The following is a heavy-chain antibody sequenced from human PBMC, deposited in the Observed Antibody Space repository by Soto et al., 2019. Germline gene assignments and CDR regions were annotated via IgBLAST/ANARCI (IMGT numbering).Heavy chain of an antibody. J-gene: IGHJ6*02. D-gene: IGHD3-3*02. CDR1: GFTFSSYA. CDR3: AKDRIFGVVKTSSDGMDV. V-gene: IGHV3-23*01. Sequence: VGSLRLSCAASGFTFSSYAMSWVRQAPGKGLEWVSAISGSGGSTYYADSVKGRFTISRDNSKNTRYLQMNSLRAEDTAVYYCAKDRIFGVVKTSSDGMDVWGQGTTVTVSS. CDR2: ISGSGGST.